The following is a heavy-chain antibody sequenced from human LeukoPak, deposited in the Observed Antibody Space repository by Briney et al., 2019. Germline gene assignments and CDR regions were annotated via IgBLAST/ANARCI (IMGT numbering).Heavy chain of an antibody. J-gene: IGHJ3*02. D-gene: IGHD3-22*01. CDR1: GFTFSSYA. V-gene: IGHV3-23*01. Sequence: GGSLRLSCAASGFTFSSYAMSWVRQAPGKGLEWVSAISGSGGSTYYADSVKGRFTITRDNSKNTLYLQMNSLRAEDTAVYYCAKAPMIVVVNCAFDIWGQGTMVTVSS. CDR2: ISGSGGST. CDR3: AKAPMIVVVNCAFDI.